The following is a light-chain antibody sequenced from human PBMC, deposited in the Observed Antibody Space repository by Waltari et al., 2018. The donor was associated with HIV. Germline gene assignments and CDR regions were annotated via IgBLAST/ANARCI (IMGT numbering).Light chain of an antibody. CDR1: QSIISSY. V-gene: IGKV3-20*01. Sequence: EVVLTQSPATLSLSPGERATLSCRASQSIISSYFAWYQQKPGQAPRLLFYGASTRATGIPDRFSGSGSGTDFTLTISRLEPEDFAVDYCQQYGSSPPYTFGQGTKLEIK. CDR2: GAS. J-gene: IGKJ2*01. CDR3: QQYGSSPPYT.